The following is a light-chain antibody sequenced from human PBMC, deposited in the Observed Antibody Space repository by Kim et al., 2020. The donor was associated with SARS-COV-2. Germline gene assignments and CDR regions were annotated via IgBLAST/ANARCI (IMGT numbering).Light chain of an antibody. Sequence: SSELTQDPAVSVALGQTVWITCQGDSLRSYYASWYQQKPGQAPVLVIYGKNNRPSGIPDRFSGSSSGTTASLTITGAQAEDEADYYCNSRDISGNVVFGGGTQLTVL. J-gene: IGLJ2*01. CDR2: GKN. CDR1: SLRSYY. CDR3: NSRDISGNVV. V-gene: IGLV3-19*01.